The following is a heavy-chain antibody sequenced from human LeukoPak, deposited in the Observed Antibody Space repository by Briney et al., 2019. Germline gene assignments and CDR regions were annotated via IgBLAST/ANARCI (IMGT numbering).Heavy chain of an antibody. CDR2: IYTSGST. D-gene: IGHD5-12*01. Sequence: SETLSLTCTVSGGSISSGSYYWSWIRQPAGKGLEWIGRIYTSGSTNYNPSLKSRVTISVDTSKNHVSLKLSSVTPAALSVCYCARDHRGGGYDYWGQGTLVTVSS. CDR1: GGSISSGSYY. CDR3: ARDHRGGGYDY. V-gene: IGHV4-61*02. J-gene: IGHJ4*02.